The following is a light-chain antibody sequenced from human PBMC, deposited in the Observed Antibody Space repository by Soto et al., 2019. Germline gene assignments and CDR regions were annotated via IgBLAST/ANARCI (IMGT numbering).Light chain of an antibody. CDR1: QSISTF. J-gene: IGKJ4*01. CDR2: AAS. Sequence: DIQMTQSPSSLPASVGDRVTMTCRASQSISTFLNWYQLKPGTPPKLLIYAASRLQSGVPSRFSGSGSGTDFTLTINSLQPEDFATYYCQQSSRTSPVTFGGGTKVEIK. CDR3: QQSSRTSPVT. V-gene: IGKV1-39*01.